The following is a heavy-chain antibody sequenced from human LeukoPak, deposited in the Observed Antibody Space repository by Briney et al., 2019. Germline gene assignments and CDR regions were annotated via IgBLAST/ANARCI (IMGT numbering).Heavy chain of an antibody. CDR3: ARIGGSCCGFDY. D-gene: IGHD2-15*01. V-gene: IGHV4-34*01. Sequence: SETLSLTCAVYGGSFSGYYWGWIRQPPGKGLEWIGEINHSGSTNYNPSLKSRVTISVDTSKNQFSLKLSSVTAADTAVYYCARIGGSCCGFDYWGRGTLVTVSS. CDR1: GGSFSGYY. CDR2: INHSGST. J-gene: IGHJ4*02.